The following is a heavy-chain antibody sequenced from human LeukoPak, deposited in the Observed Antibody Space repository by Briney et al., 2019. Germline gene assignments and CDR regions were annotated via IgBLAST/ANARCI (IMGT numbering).Heavy chain of an antibody. CDR3: ARDFFYGGNRYYFDD. J-gene: IGHJ4*02. D-gene: IGHD4-23*01. CDR1: GGSISSYY. CDR2: IYTSGST. Sequence: SETLSLTCTVYGGSISSYYWSWIRQPAGKGLEWIGRIYTSGSTNYNPSLKSRVTMSVDTSKNQFSLKLSSVTAADTAVYYCARDFFYGGNRYYFDDWGQGTLVTVSS. V-gene: IGHV4-4*07.